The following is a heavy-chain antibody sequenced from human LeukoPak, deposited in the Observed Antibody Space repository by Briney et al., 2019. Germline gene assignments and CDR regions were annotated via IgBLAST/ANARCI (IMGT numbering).Heavy chain of an antibody. J-gene: IGHJ6*03. CDR2: INPNSGGT. CDR1: GYTFTGYY. CDR3: ARDRRTPFRAMDV. Sequence: ASVKVSCKASGYTFTGYYIHWVRQAPGQGLEWMGWINPNSGGTNHAQQFQGRVTMTGDTSINTAYMEVSRLTSDDTAVYYCARDRRTPFRAMDVWGKGTTVTISS. D-gene: IGHD3-16*01. V-gene: IGHV1-2*02.